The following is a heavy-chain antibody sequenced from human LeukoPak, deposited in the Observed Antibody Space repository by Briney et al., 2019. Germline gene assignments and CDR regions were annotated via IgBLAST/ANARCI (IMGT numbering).Heavy chain of an antibody. CDR1: GFTFSVYW. Sequence: PGGSLRLSCAASGFTFSVYWMSWVRQAPGKGLEWVAHIKEDGSEKSHVDSGKGRFTISRDNAKNTLYLQMNSLRAEDTAVYYCSRFYYYYMDVWGKGTTVTVSS. V-gene: IGHV3-7*01. J-gene: IGHJ6*03. CDR2: IKEDGSEK. CDR3: SRFYYYYMDV.